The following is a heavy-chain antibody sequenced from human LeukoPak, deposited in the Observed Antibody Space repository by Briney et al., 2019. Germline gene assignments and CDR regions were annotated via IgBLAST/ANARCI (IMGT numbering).Heavy chain of an antibody. CDR2: ISGSGGST. CDR1: GFTFSSYA. V-gene: IGHV3-23*01. CDR3: AKDGYSYGDSTGYFDY. Sequence: PGGSLRLSCAASGFTFSSYAMSWVRQAPGKGLEWVSAISGSGGSTYYADSVKGRFTISRDNSKNTLYLPLNSLRAEDTAVYHCAKDGYSYGDSTGYFDYWGQGTLVTVSS. J-gene: IGHJ4*02. D-gene: IGHD5-18*01.